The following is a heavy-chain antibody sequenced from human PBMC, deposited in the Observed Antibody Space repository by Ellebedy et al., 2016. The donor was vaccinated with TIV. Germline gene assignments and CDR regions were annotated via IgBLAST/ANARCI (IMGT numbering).Heavy chain of an antibody. D-gene: IGHD3-22*01. J-gene: IGHJ4*02. CDR1: GFTFSSYG. V-gene: IGHV3-30*18. CDR2: ISYDGSNK. Sequence: GESLKISXAASGFTFSSYGMHWVRQAPGKGLEWVAVISYDGSNKYYADSVKGRFTISRDNSKNTLYLQMNSLRAEDTAVYYCAKDDLDLVVVPRPFDYWGQGTLVTVSS. CDR3: AKDDLDLVVVPRPFDY.